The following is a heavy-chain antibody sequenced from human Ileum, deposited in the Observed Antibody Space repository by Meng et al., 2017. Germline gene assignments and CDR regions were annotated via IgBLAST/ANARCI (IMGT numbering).Heavy chain of an antibody. CDR3: ARVAVTGIGYFQY. V-gene: IGHV1-3*01. Sequence: QVRVVQSGAEVKKPGAPVKVSCKASGYTFTSHYIHWWRQAPGQGLEWMGWINGGTGNTEYSQNFQGRITFTRDTAASTVYMELSSLRSEDTAVFYCARVAVTGIGYFQYWGQGTLVTVSS. CDR1: GYTFTSHY. D-gene: IGHD6-19*01. CDR2: INGGTGNT. J-gene: IGHJ1*01.